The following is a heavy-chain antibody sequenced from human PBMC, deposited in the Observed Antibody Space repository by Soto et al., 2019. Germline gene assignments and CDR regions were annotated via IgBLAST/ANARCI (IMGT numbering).Heavy chain of an antibody. CDR3: AKARYCSGGSCYYLRY. D-gene: IGHD2-15*01. CDR1: GFTFSSYG. V-gene: IGHV3-30*18. CDR2: ISYDGSNK. J-gene: IGHJ4*02. Sequence: QVQLVESGGGVVQPGRSLRLSCAASGFTFSSYGMHWVRQAPGKGLEWVAVISYDGSNKYYADSVKGRFTISRDNSKNTLYLQMNSLRAEDTAVYYCAKARYCSGGSCYYLRYWGQGTLFTVSS.